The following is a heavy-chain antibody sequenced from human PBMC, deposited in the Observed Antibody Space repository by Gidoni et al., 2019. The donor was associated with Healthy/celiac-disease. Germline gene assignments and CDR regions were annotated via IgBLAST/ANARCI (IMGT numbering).Heavy chain of an antibody. D-gene: IGHD3-10*01. CDR1: GGSFSGSY. CDR3: ARGSGPWAYYYGMDV. Sequence: QVQLQQVGAGLLKPSETLSLTCAFYGGSFSGSYWSWSRQPPGKGLEWIGEINHSRSTNYNPSLKSRVTISVDTSKNQFSLKLSSVTAADTAVYYCARGSGPWAYYYGMDVWGQGTTVTVSS. CDR2: INHSRST. J-gene: IGHJ6*02. V-gene: IGHV4-34*01.